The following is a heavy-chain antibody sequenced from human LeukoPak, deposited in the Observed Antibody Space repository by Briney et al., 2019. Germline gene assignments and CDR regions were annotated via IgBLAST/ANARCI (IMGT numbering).Heavy chain of an antibody. CDR1: GFTFSSYS. Sequence: AGGSLRLSGAAPGFTFSSYSMNWVRKAPGKGLDWVSSISSSSSYIYYADSVKGRFTISRDNAKNSLYLQMNSLRAEDTAVYYCASDILTGFDAFDIWGQGTMVTVSS. CDR2: ISSSSSYI. CDR3: ASDILTGFDAFDI. D-gene: IGHD3-9*01. V-gene: IGHV3-21*01. J-gene: IGHJ3*02.